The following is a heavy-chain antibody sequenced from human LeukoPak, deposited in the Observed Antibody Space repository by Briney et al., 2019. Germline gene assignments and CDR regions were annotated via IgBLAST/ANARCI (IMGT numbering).Heavy chain of an antibody. CDR2: IYYSGST. Sequence: PSETLSLTCTVSGGVISSYYWSWVRQPPGKGLEWIGYIYYSGSTNYNPSLKSRVTISVDTSKNQFSLKRSSVTAADTAVYYCASHYYDSMSYLSGVDPWGQETLGTPSPQ. J-gene: IGHJ5*02. V-gene: IGHV4-59*12. D-gene: IGHD3-10*01. CDR3: ASHYYDSMSYLSGVDP. CDR1: GGVISSYY.